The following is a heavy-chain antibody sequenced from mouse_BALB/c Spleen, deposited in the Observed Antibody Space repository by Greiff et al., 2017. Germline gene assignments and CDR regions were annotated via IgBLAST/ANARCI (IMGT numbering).Heavy chain of an antibody. CDR1: GYTFTSYY. D-gene: IGHD2-10*02. Sequence: QVQLQQSGPELVKPGASVRISCKASGYTFTSYYIHWVKQRPGQGLEWIGWIYPGNVNTKYNEKFKGKATLTADKSSSTAYMQLSSLTSEDSAVYFCARQYGYGNYFDYWGQGTTLTVSS. V-gene: IGHV1S56*01. J-gene: IGHJ2*01. CDR3: ARQYGYGNYFDY. CDR2: IYPGNVNT.